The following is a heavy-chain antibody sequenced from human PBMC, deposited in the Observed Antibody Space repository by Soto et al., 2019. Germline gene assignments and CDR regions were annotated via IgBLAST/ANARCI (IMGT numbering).Heavy chain of an antibody. CDR3: ARLYDFWSGYYWFDY. CDR1: GGSISSYY. CDR2: IYYSGTT. V-gene: IGHV4-59*08. Sequence: PSETLSLTCTVSGGSISSYYWSWIRQPPGKGLEWIGYIYYSGTTDYNPSLKSRVAISLDTSKNQFSLKLSSVTAADTAVYYCARLYDFWSGYYWFDYWGQGTLVTVSS. J-gene: IGHJ4*02. D-gene: IGHD3-3*01.